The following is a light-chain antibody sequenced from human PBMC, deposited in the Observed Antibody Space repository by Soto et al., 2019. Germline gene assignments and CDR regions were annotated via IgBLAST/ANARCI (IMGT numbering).Light chain of an antibody. CDR2: DVF. J-gene: IGKJ2*01. V-gene: IGKV1-5*01. CDR3: QQYHSFSFT. CDR1: QSITYW. Sequence: DIQMTQSPSSLSASVGDRVIITCRASQSITYWLAWYQQKPGIATKLLIYDVFNLQSGVPSRFSGSGSGTEFTLTISSLQPDDSATYYCQQYHSFSFTFGQGTKLEIK.